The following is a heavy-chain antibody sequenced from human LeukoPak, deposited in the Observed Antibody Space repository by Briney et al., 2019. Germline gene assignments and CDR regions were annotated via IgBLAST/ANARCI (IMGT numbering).Heavy chain of an antibody. CDR2: IYPGDSDT. J-gene: IGHJ6*03. D-gene: IGHD6-13*01. CDR3: ARVSKLVGYYYYYYMDV. CDR1: GYSFTSYW. V-gene: IGHV5-51*01. Sequence: GESLQISCKGSGYSFTSYWIGWVRQMPGKGLEWMGIIYPGDSDTRYSPSFQGQVTISADKSISTAYLQWSSLKASDTAMYYCARVSKLVGYYYYYYMDVWGKGTTVTVSS.